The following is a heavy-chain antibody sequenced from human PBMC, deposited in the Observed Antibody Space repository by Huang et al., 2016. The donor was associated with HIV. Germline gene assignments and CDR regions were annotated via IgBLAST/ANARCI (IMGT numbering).Heavy chain of an antibody. CDR2: IIPIVGTA. V-gene: IGHV1-69*13. D-gene: IGHD3-22*01. CDR3: ARARGYYDSSVSYYFDY. Sequence: QVQMVQSGAEVKKPGSSVKVSSKASGGTFSSYAISWVRQAPGQGLEWMGGIIPIVGTANYAQKFQCRVTSTADESTSTAYMELSSLRSEDTAVYYCARARGYYDSSVSYYFDYWGQGTLVTVSS. CDR1: GGTFSSYA. J-gene: IGHJ4*02.